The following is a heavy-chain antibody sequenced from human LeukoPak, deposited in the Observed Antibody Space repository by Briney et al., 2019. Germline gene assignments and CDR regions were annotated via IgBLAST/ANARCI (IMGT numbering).Heavy chain of an antibody. V-gene: IGHV1-3*01. CDR2: INAGNGNT. D-gene: IGHD1-26*01. CDR1: GYTFTSYA. Sequence: ASVKVSCKACGYTFTSYAMHWVRQAPGQRLEWMGWINAGNGNTKYSQKYQGRVTITRDTPASTAYMELSSLRSEHTAVYYCAREGMGATAFDYWGQGTLVTASP. CDR3: AREGMGATAFDY. J-gene: IGHJ4*02.